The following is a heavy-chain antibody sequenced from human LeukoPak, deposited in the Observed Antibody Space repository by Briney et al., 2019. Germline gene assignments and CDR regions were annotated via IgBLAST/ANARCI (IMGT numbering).Heavy chain of an antibody. V-gene: IGHV4-59*08. Sequence: PSESLSLTCTVSNGSISTYYWSWIRQPPGKELEWIGYIYYSGSTYYNPSLRSRVTISVDTSKNQFSLNLSSVTAADTAVYYCARVLTVGILTALQRTFDIWGQGTMVTVSS. J-gene: IGHJ3*02. CDR2: IYYSGST. D-gene: IGHD3-9*01. CDR1: NGSISTYY. CDR3: ARVLTVGILTALQRTFDI.